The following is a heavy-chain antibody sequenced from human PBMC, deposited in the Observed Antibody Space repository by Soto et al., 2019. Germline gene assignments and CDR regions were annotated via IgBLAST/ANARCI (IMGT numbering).Heavy chain of an antibody. CDR3: ARPTSGYDIPPCY. D-gene: IGHD5-12*01. CDR2: IYYSGST. Sequence: QLQLQESGPGLVKPSETLSLTCTVSGGSISSSSYYWGWIRKPPGKGLEWIGSIYYSGSTYYNPSLKSRVTISVDTSKNQFSLKLSSVTAADTAVYYCARPTSGYDIPPCYWGQGTLVTVSS. J-gene: IGHJ4*02. V-gene: IGHV4-39*01. CDR1: GGSISSSSYY.